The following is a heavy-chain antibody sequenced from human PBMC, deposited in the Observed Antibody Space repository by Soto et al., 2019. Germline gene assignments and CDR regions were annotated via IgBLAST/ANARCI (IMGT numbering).Heavy chain of an antibody. CDR3: AAYFYGGGSYYKGRYFDY. D-gene: IGHD3-10*01. J-gene: IGHJ4*02. CDR1: GGSISSGGYY. V-gene: IGHV4-31*03. CDR2: IYYSGST. Sequence: SETLSLTCTVSGGSISSGGYYWSWIRQHPGKGLEWIGYIYYSGSTYYNPSLKSRVTISVDTSKNQFSLKLSSVTAADTAAYSCAAYFYGGGSYYKGRYFDYWGQGTLVTVSS.